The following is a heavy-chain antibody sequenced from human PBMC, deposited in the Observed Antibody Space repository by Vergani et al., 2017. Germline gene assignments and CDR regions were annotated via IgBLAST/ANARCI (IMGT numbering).Heavy chain of an antibody. J-gene: IGHJ5*02. CDR1: GYTFTSYG. CDR2: ISAYNGNT. CDR3: ARVRRWLHTRGWFDP. Sequence: QVQLVQSGAEVKKPGASVKVSCKASGYTFTSYGISWVRQAPGQGLEWMGWISAYNGNTNYAQKLQGRVTMTTVTSTSTAYMALRSLRSDDTAVYYCARVRRWLHTRGWFDPWGQGTLVTVSS. V-gene: IGHV1-18*01. D-gene: IGHD5-24*01.